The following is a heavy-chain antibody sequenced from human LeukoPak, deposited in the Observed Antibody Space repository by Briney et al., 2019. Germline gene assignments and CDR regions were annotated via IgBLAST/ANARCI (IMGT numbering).Heavy chain of an antibody. D-gene: IGHD4-11*01. CDR3: AKVQYGNYELDY. V-gene: IGHV3-23*01. CDR2: ISGSGGSA. CDR1: GFTFSSYA. Sequence: PGGSLRLSCAASGFTFSSYAMSWVRQAPGRGLEWVSAISGSGGSAYYADSVKGRFTISRDNSKNTLYLQMNSLRAEDTAVYYCAKVQYGNYELDYWGQGTPVTVSS. J-gene: IGHJ4*02.